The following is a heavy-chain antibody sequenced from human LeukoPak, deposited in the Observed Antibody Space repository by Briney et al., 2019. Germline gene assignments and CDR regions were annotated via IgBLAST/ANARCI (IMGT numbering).Heavy chain of an antibody. CDR2: IYYSGST. CDR3: ARGERLFSNDYGDPNRFDP. V-gene: IGHV4-31*03. CDR1: GGSISSGGYY. D-gene: IGHD4-17*01. Sequence: PSQTLSLTCTVSGGSISSGGYYWSWIRQHPGKGLEWIGYIYYSGSTYYNPSLKSRVTISVDTSKNQFSLKLSSVTAADTAVYYCARGERLFSNDYGDPNRFDPWGQGTLVTVSS. J-gene: IGHJ5*02.